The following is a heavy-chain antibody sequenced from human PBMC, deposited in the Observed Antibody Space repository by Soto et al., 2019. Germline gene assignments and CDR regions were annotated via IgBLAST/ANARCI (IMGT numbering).Heavy chain of an antibody. J-gene: IGHJ4*02. CDR3: ARHRPMTTPQVGDY. Sequence: GGSLRLSCAASGFTFSSYSMNWVRQAPGKGLEWVSSISSSSSYIYYADSVKGRFTISRDNAKNSLYLQMNSLRAEDTAVYYCARHRPMTTPQVGDYWGQGTLVTVSS. CDR1: GFTFSSYS. D-gene: IGHD4-17*01. V-gene: IGHV3-21*01. CDR2: ISSSSSYI.